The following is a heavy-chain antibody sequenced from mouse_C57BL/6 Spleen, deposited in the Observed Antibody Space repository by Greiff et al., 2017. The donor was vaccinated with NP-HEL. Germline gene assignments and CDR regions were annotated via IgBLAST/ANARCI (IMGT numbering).Heavy chain of an antibody. J-gene: IGHJ3*01. CDR2: IDPETGGT. V-gene: IGHV1-15*01. CDR1: GYTFTDYE. D-gene: IGHD1-1*02. CDR3: TKGGSGAWFAY. Sequence: QVQLQQSGAELVRPGASVTLSCKASGYTFTDYEMHWVKQTPVHGLEWIGAIDPETGGTAYNQKFKGEAILTADKSSSTAYMELRSLPSEDSAVYDCTKGGSGAWFAYWGQGTLVTVSA.